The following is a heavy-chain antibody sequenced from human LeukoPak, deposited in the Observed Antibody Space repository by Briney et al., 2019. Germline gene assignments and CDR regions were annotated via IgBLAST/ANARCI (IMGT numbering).Heavy chain of an antibody. Sequence: TGGSLRLSCVGSGFNFRKYEMNWVRQAPGKGLEWLSAISSSGIGSAGSGIYYADSVKGRFTISRDNAKNSLYLQMNSLRAEDTAVYYCVRDGVTYYNDKGFGYWGQGTLVTVSS. V-gene: IGHV3-48*03. D-gene: IGHD3-22*01. J-gene: IGHJ4*02. CDR3: VRDGVTYYNDKGFGY. CDR2: ISSSGIGSAGSGI. CDR1: GFNFRKYE.